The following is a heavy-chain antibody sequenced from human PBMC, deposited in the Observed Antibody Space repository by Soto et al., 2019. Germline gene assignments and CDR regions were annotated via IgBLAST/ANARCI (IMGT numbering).Heavy chain of an antibody. D-gene: IGHD3-3*01. Sequence: ASVKVSCKASGYTFTSYYMPWVRQAPGQGLEWMGIINPSGGSTSYAQKFQGRVTMTRDTSTSTVYMELSSLRSEDTAVYYCARDSIIGIFGVVIVNYGMDVWGQGTTVTVSS. CDR1: GYTFTSYY. CDR3: ARDSIIGIFGVVIVNYGMDV. J-gene: IGHJ6*02. V-gene: IGHV1-46*01. CDR2: INPSGGST.